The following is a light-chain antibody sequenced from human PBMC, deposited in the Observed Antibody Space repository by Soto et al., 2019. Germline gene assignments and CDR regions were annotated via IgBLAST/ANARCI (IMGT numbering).Light chain of an antibody. Sequence: EIVMTQSPATLSVSPGERATLSCRASQSVSSNLAWYQQKPGQAPRLLIYGASTRATGIPARFSGSGSGTEFTLTISSLQSEDFAIYYCQQYNNWPPGTFGPGTK. CDR3: QQYNNWPPGT. CDR1: QSVSSN. CDR2: GAS. J-gene: IGKJ1*01. V-gene: IGKV3-15*01.